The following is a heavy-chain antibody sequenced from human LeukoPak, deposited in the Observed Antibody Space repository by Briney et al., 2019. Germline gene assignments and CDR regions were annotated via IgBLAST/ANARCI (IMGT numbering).Heavy chain of an antibody. Sequence: SETLSLTCTVSGDSVTSGTFYWAWLRPPPGKGLEWIATVYYTGSTYYNPSLKSRVTISIDTSKNQFSLKLRSVVAPDTAVYYCARHSGSGSLSRPFDPWGQGTLVTVSS. CDR3: ARHSGSGSLSRPFDP. J-gene: IGHJ5*02. V-gene: IGHV4-39*01. CDR2: VYYTGST. D-gene: IGHD3-10*01. CDR1: GDSVTSGTFY.